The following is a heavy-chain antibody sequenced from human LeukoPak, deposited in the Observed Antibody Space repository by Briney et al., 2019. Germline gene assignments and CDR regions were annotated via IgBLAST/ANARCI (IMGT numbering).Heavy chain of an antibody. CDR2: ISGSGDST. D-gene: IGHD4-17*01. V-gene: IGHV3-23*01. CDR1: GFTFNTSA. J-gene: IGHJ4*02. Sequence: GGSLRLSCAASGFTFNTSAMTWVRQAPGKGLEWVSVISGSGDSTYYADSVKGRFTISRDISKNTLYLQKNSLRAEDTAVYYCARDQAAADYGDAGAFDYWGQGTLVTVSS. CDR3: ARDQAAADYGDAGAFDY.